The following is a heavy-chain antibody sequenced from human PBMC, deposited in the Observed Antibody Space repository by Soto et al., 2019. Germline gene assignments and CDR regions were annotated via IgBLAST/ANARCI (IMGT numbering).Heavy chain of an antibody. V-gene: IGHV1-69*06. J-gene: IGHJ6*02. CDR2: IIPIFGTA. D-gene: IGHD1-1*01. CDR3: ATTPPGDGMDV. Sequence: SVKVSCKASGGTFSSYAISWVRQAPGQGLEWMGGIIPIFGTANYAQKFQGRVTITADKSTSTAYMELSSLRSEDTAVYYCATTPPGDGMDVWGQGTTVNVSS. CDR1: GGTFSSYA.